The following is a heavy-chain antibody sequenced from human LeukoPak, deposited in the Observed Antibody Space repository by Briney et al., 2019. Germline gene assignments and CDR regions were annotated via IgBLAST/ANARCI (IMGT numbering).Heavy chain of an antibody. Sequence: ASVKLSCKTSSYPFISYGLSWVRQAPGQGLEWMGWISAYNGDTNYAQRLQGRVTMTTDTSTTTAYMELRSLRSDDTAVYYCARVFYFYDTSGPQYSFDYWGQGTLVTVSS. CDR2: ISAYNGDT. V-gene: IGHV1-18*04. J-gene: IGHJ4*02. CDR1: SYPFISYG. CDR3: ARVFYFYDTSGPQYSFDY. D-gene: IGHD3-22*01.